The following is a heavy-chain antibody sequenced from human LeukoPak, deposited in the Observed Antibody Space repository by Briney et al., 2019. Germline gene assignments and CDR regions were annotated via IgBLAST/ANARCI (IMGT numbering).Heavy chain of an antibody. CDR2: IYKNAIT. J-gene: IGHJ6*03. Sequence: PGGSLRLSCAASGFTVSSNYMSCVREAPGKGLEWGSVIYKNAITYHADTVKGRFTISRDNSKNMLYLQMNSLGAEDTAVYYCARSLRVREVTDYMDVWGKGTTVTISS. CDR3: ARSLRVREVTDYMDV. D-gene: IGHD3-10*01. V-gene: IGHV3-53*01. CDR1: GFTVSSNY.